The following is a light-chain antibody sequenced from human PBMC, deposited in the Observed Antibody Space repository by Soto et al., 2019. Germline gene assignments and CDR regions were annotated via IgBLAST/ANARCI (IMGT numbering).Light chain of an antibody. J-gene: IGLJ2*01. CDR3: QSYDSSLSGSTV. Sequence: QSALTQPPSVSGAPGQRVTISCTGSSSNSGAGYDVHWYQQLPGTAPKLLIYGNSNRPSGVPDRFSGSKSGTSASLAITGLQAEDEADYYCQSYDSSLSGSTVFGGGTKLTVL. V-gene: IGLV1-40*01. CDR1: SSNSGAGYD. CDR2: GNS.